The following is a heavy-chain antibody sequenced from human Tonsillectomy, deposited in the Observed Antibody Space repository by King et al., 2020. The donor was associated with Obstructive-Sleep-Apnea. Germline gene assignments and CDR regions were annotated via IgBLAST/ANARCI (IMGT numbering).Heavy chain of an antibody. CDR1: GFTFSHYT. V-gene: IGHV3-30*04. CDR2: LSFDGSIE. D-gene: IGHD6-19*01. J-gene: IGHJ3*02. CDR3: AKAEDTSGWYETFDI. Sequence: VQLVESGGGVVQPGRSLRLSCAASGFTFSHYTIHWVRQAPGKGLEWVAVLSFDGSIEYYADSVKGRFTISRDNSKNTLYLQMNSLRVEDTALYYCAKAEDTSGWYETFDIWGQGTMVTVSS.